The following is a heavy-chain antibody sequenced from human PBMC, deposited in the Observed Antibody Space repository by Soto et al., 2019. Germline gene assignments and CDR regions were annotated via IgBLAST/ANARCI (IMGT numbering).Heavy chain of an antibody. V-gene: IGHV5-51*01. CDR1: GYSFTSYW. D-gene: IGHD4-17*01. CDR3: ARHSEDTVTPDF. J-gene: IGHJ4*02. Sequence: PXESLTISCKASGYSFTSYWIGWVRQVPGEGLEWMGIIYPGDSEIRYNPSFQGQVTISADKSITTAYLQWSRLAASDTAMYYCARHSEDTVTPDFWGQGTLVTVSS. CDR2: IYPGDSEI.